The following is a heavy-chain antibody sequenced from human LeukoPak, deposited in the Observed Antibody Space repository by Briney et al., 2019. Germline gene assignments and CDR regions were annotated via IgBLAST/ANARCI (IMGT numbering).Heavy chain of an antibody. Sequence: SETLSLTCAVCGGSFSGYYWSWIRQPPGKGLEWIGEINHSGSTKHNPSLKSLVTISVDTSKKQVYLQLSSVTAADTAVYYCARRVGRYFGERAYYYNYMDVWGKGTTVTISS. D-gene: IGHD3-10*01. V-gene: IGHV4-34*01. CDR1: GGSFSGYY. CDR3: ARRVGRYFGERAYYYNYMDV. CDR2: INHSGST. J-gene: IGHJ6*03.